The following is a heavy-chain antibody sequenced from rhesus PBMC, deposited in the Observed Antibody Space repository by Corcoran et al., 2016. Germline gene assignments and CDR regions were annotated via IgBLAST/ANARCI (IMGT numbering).Heavy chain of an antibody. CDR3: ASDPNYGLNV. Sequence: QVQLQSSGSGLAQPSETLSVSCPVSGCSLSNSYCSWIRQAPGKGLEWIGYIYGSGSSTNYNPSLKSRVTLSVDTAKNQLSLKLSSVTAADTAVYYCASDPNYGLNVWGPGVLVTVSS. D-gene: IGHD1-26*01. J-gene: IGHJ5-1*01. CDR1: GCSLSNSY. V-gene: IGHV4-169*02. CDR2: IYGSGSST.